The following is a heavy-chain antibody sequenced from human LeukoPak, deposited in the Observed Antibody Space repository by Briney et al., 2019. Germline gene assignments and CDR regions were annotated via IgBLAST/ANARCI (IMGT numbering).Heavy chain of an antibody. CDR1: GFTFDNYA. D-gene: IGHD3-10*01. Sequence: GGSLRLSCAASGFTFDNYAMHWVRQAPGKGLEWVSGIAWNCGNTGFADSVKGRFTISRDNAENSLSLQMNSLTPEDTAFYFCAKDMNFYGSGSSYNPWGPFDSWGQGTLVTVSS. CDR2: IAWNCGNT. V-gene: IGHV3-9*01. J-gene: IGHJ4*02. CDR3: AKDMNFYGSGSSYNPWGPFDS.